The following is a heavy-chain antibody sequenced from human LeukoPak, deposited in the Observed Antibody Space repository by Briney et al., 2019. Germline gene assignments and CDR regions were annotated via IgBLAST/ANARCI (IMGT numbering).Heavy chain of an antibody. CDR1: GFSFSDYD. Sequence: GGSLRLSCSASGFSFSDYDMNWFRQARGKGLEWISSISGRSSHVYYGDSVKGRFSISRDNAMNSVFLQMNSLGVEDTALYFCGRAFPPLRTASAGDLWGQGTLVTVSS. CDR2: ISGRSSHV. J-gene: IGHJ4*02. D-gene: IGHD3-16*01. CDR3: GRAFPPLRTASAGDL. V-gene: IGHV3-21*01.